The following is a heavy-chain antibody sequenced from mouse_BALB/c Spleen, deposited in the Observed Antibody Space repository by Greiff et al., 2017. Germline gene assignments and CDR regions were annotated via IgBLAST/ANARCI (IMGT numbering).Heavy chain of an antibody. Sequence: QVQLQQSGPELVKPGASVKMSCKASGYTFTDYVISWVKQRTGQGLEWIGEIYPGSGSTYYNEKFKGKATLTADKSSNTAYMQLSSLTSEDSAVYFCAIGKGDYWGQGTTLTVSS. CDR2: IYPGSGST. CDR1: GYTFTDYV. CDR3: AIGKGDY. J-gene: IGHJ2*01. D-gene: IGHD2-1*01. V-gene: IGHV1-77*01.